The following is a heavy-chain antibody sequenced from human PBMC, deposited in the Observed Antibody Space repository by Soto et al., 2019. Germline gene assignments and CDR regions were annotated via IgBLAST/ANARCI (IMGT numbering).Heavy chain of an antibody. Sequence: SETLSLTCAVSGGSISSSNWWSWVRQPPGKGLEWIGEIYHSGSTNYNPSLKSRVTISVDKSKNQFSLKLSSVTAADTAVYYCARAPYSSSQSTFDYWGQGTLVTVSS. CDR3: ARAPYSSSQSTFDY. CDR2: IYHSGST. D-gene: IGHD6-13*01. J-gene: IGHJ4*02. V-gene: IGHV4-4*02. CDR1: GGSISSSNW.